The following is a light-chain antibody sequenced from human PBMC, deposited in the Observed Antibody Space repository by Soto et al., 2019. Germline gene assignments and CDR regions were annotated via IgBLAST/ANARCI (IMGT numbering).Light chain of an antibody. V-gene: IGKV3-15*01. J-gene: IGKJ1*01. Sequence: EIVVTQSPATLAVSPGQRASLSCRASQSVSTTVAWYHQKPGQAPRLLVFGAYNRATGVPDRFSGSGAGTDFTLTITSLQSEDFGVYFCQQYKDWPTTFGQGTKVEIK. CDR1: QSVSTT. CDR2: GAY. CDR3: QQYKDWPTT.